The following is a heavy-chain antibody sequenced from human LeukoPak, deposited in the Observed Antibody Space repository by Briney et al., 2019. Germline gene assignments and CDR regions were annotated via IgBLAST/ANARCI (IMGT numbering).Heavy chain of an antibody. CDR1: GFTFSSYA. D-gene: IGHD6-19*01. V-gene: IGHV3-30-3*01. Sequence: GGSLRLSCAASGFTFSSYAMHWVRQAPGKGLEWVAVISYDGSNKYYADSVKGRFTISRDNSKNTLYLQMNSLRAEDTAVYYCARDPGQIKSIGWYPNWFDPWGQGTLVTVSS. CDR2: ISYDGSNK. J-gene: IGHJ5*02. CDR3: ARDPGQIKSIGWYPNWFDP.